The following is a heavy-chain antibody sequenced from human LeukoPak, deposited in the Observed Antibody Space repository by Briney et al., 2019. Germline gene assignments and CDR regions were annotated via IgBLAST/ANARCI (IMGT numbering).Heavy chain of an antibody. CDR1: GGSISSYY. V-gene: IGHV4-59*08. D-gene: IGHD2-2*01. CDR2: IYYSGST. J-gene: IGHJ5*02. CDR3: ARHIVVVPAAQRWFAP. Sequence: SETLSLTCTVSGGSISSYYWSWIRQPPGKGLEWIGYIYYSGSTNYNPSLKSRVTISVDTSKNQFSLKLSSVTAADTAVYYCARHIVVVPAAQRWFAPWGQGPLVTVSS.